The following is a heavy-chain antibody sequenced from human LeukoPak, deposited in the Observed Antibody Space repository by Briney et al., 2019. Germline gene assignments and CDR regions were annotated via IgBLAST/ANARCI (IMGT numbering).Heavy chain of an antibody. V-gene: IGHV3-23*01. D-gene: IGHD2-15*01. CDR3: AKRCEKSGSCYSRSDP. Sequence: GGSLRLSCAPSGFTFSSYAMSWVRKAPGKGLEWVSAISGSGGSTYYADSVKGRFTISRDNSKNTLYLQMNSLRAEDTAVYYCAKRCEKSGSCYSRSDPWGQGTLVTVSS. CDR2: ISGSGGST. J-gene: IGHJ5*02. CDR1: GFTFSSYA.